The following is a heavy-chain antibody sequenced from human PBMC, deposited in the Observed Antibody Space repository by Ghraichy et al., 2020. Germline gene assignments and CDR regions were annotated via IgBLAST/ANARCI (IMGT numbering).Heavy chain of an antibody. Sequence: SETLSLTCAVSGGSISSSNWWSWVRQPPGKGLEWIGEIYHSGSTNYNPSLKSRVTISVDKSKNQFSLKLSSVTAADTAVYYCASGPLGLYDPNYGMDVWGQGTTVTVSS. D-gene: IGHD3-3*01. CDR3: ASGPLGLYDPNYGMDV. V-gene: IGHV4-4*02. CDR1: GGSISSSNW. CDR2: IYHSGST. J-gene: IGHJ6*02.